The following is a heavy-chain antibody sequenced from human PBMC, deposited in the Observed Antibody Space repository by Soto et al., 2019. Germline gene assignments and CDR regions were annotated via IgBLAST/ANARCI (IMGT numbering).Heavy chain of an antibody. CDR1: GGTFSSYT. J-gene: IGHJ5*02. CDR2: IIPILGIA. Sequence: SVKVSCKASGGTFSSYTISWVRQAPGQGLEWMGRIIPILGIANYAQKFQGRVTITADKSTSTAYMELSSLRSEDTAVYYRARDYSGYDLNWFDPWGQGTLVTVSS. D-gene: IGHD5-12*01. CDR3: ARDYSGYDLNWFDP. V-gene: IGHV1-69*04.